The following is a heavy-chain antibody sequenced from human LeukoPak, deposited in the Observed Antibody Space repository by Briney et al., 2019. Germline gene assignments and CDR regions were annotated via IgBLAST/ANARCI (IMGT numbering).Heavy chain of an antibody. J-gene: IGHJ4*02. D-gene: IGHD3-3*01. CDR3: ARGYYDFWSGYLDY. CDR1: GFTFSSYG. V-gene: IGHV3-48*04. CDR2: ISSSGSTI. Sequence: GGSLRLSCAASGFTFSSYGMNWVRQAPGKGLEWVSYISSSGSTIYYADSVKGRFTISRDNAKNSLYLQMNSLRAEDTAVYYCARGYYDFWSGYLDYWGQGTLVTVSS.